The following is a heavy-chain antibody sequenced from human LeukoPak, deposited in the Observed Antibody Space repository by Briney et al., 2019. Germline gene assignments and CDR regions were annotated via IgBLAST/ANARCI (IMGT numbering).Heavy chain of an antibody. CDR1: GFTFSDYY. J-gene: IGHJ4*02. Sequence: GGSLRLSCAASGFTFSDYYMSWIRQAPGRGLEWVSYISSSGSTIYYADSVKGRFTISRDNAKNSLYLQMNSLRAEDTAVYYCTRGQTLPGAKYYFDHWGQGTLVTVSS. CDR3: TRGQTLPGAKYYFDH. V-gene: IGHV3-11*01. D-gene: IGHD4/OR15-4a*01. CDR2: ISSSGSTI.